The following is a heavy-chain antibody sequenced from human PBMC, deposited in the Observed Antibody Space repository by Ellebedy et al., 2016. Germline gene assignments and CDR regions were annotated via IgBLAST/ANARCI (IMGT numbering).Heavy chain of an antibody. CDR2: MNPNSGNT. CDR1: GYTFTSYD. CDR3: AKGLGGNDYGDSGDAFDI. J-gene: IGHJ3*02. V-gene: IGHV1-8*01. Sequence: ASVKVSCKASGYTFTSYDINWVRQATGQGLEWMGWMNPNSGNTGYAQKFQGRVTMTRNTSISTAYMELSSLRAEDTAVYYCAKGLGGNDYGDSGDAFDIWGQGTMVTVSS. D-gene: IGHD4-17*01.